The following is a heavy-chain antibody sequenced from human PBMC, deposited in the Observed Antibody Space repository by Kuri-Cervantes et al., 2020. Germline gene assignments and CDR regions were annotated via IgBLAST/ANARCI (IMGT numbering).Heavy chain of an antibody. CDR2: IYYSGST. Sequence: SETLSLTCTVPGGSISSYYWSWIRLPPGKGLEWIGYIYYSGSTNYNPSLKSRVAISVDTSKNQFSLKLSSVTAADTAVYYCARLTTYNWFDPWGQGTLVTVSS. D-gene: IGHD3-3*01. J-gene: IGHJ5*02. CDR1: GGSISSYY. V-gene: IGHV4-59*08. CDR3: ARLTTYNWFDP.